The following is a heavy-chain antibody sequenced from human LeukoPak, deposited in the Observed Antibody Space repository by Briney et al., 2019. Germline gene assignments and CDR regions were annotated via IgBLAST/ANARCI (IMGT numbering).Heavy chain of an antibody. V-gene: IGHV1-69*13. Sequence: ASVKVSCKASGGTFSSYAIGWVRQAPGQGLEWMGGIIPIFGTANYAQKFQGRVTITADESTSTAYMELSSLRSEDTAVYYCAVRGIVVVTANFDYWGQGTLVTVSS. CDR3: AVRGIVVVTANFDY. CDR2: IIPIFGTA. D-gene: IGHD2-21*02. CDR1: GGTFSSYA. J-gene: IGHJ4*02.